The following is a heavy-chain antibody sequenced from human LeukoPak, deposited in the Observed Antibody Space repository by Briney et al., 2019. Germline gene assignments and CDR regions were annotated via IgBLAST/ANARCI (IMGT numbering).Heavy chain of an antibody. J-gene: IGHJ4*02. CDR3: ATFRGNRGGFDY. CDR2: IYYSGST. CDR1: GGSISSYY. Sequence: SETLSLTCTVSGGSISSYYWSWIRQPPGKGLEWIGYIYYSGSTNYNPSLKSRVTISVDTSKNQFSLKLSSVTAADTAVYYCATFRGNRGGFDYWGRGTLVTVSS. D-gene: IGHD3-16*01. V-gene: IGHV4-59*01.